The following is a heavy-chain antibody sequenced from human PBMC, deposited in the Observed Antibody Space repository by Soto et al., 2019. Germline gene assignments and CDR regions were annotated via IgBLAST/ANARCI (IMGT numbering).Heavy chain of an antibody. CDR3: AKAARDCGGDCYSSYFDS. D-gene: IGHD2-21*02. Sequence: AGGSLRLSCSASRFTFGGYAMSWVRQAPGKGLEWVSGITGNAANTVYADSVKGRFTISRDNSKNALYLQLNSLRAEDTAVYSCAKAARDCGGDCYSSYFDSWGQGALVTVSS. CDR2: ITGNAANT. CDR1: RFTFGGYA. V-gene: IGHV3-23*01. J-gene: IGHJ4*02.